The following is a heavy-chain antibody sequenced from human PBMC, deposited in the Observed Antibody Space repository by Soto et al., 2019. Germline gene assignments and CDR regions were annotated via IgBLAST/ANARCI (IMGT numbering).Heavy chain of an antibody. D-gene: IGHD3-3*01. J-gene: IGHJ4*02. V-gene: IGHV3-23*01. CDR3: ARWSYLDY. CDR2: ISGSDGKT. CDR1: GFSFGSYA. Sequence: SLRLSCAASGFSFGSYALSWVRQAPGKGLEWVSTISGSDGKTFYADSVKGRFSISRDTSQNTLYLQMNSLRADDTAIYYCARWSYLDYWGQGTRVTVSS.